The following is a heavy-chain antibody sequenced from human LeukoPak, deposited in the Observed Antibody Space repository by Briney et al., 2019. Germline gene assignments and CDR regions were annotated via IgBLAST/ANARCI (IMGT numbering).Heavy chain of an antibody. CDR3: AKHSTKDHYYYMDV. V-gene: IGHV4-39*02. J-gene: IGHJ6*03. D-gene: IGHD2-15*01. CDR1: GDSISSSKDY. CDR2: IYYSGRT. Sequence: SETLSPTCTVSGDSISSSKDYWGWIRQPPGKGLEWIGSIYYSGRTYNNPSLKSRVTISVDTSKNRLSLRLTSVTAADTAVYYCAKHSTKDHYYYMDVWGKGTTVTVSS.